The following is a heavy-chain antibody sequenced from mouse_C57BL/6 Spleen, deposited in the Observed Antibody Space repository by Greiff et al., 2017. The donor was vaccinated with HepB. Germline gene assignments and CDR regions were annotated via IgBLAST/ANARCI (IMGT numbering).Heavy chain of an antibody. CDR3: ARAYDGGACFDY. D-gene: IGHD2-12*01. CDR1: GYTFTSYW. CDR2: IDPSDSYT. Sequence: QVQLQQPGAELVKPGASVKLSCKASGYTFTSYWMQWVKQRPGQGLEWIGEIDPSDSYTNYNQKFKGKATLTVDKSSSTAYMQLSSLTSEDAAVYYCARAYDGGACFDYWGQGTTLTVSS. J-gene: IGHJ2*01. V-gene: IGHV1-50*01.